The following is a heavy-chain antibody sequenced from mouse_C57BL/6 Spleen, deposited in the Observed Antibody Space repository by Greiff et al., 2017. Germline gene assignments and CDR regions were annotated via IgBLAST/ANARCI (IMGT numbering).Heavy chain of an antibody. V-gene: IGHV14-2*01. CDR2: IDPEDGET. J-gene: IGHJ3*01. D-gene: IGHD2-1*01. CDR1: GFNIKDYY. Sequence: EVQLQESGAELVKPGASVKLSCTASGFNIKDYYMHWVQQRTEQGLERIGRIDPEDGETKYAPKFQGKAPIPADPSSNTAYQQHSSLTSEDTAVYYCARCGNYEWVWFAYWRQETLVTVSA. CDR3: ARCGNYEWVWFAY.